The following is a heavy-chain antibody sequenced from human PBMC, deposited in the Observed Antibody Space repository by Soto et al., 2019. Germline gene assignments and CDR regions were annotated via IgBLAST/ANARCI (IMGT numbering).Heavy chain of an antibody. V-gene: IGHV3-21*01. CDR3: ARDCSGGSCYTGMDV. CDR1: GFTFTRYS. J-gene: IGHJ6*02. CDR2: ISSTTNYI. D-gene: IGHD2-15*01. Sequence: GGSLRLSCAASGFTFTRYSMNWVRQAPGKGLEWVSSISSTTNYIYYGDSMKGRFTIYRDNAKNSVYLQINSLRAEDTAVYFCARDCSGGSCYTGMDVWGQGTTVTVSS.